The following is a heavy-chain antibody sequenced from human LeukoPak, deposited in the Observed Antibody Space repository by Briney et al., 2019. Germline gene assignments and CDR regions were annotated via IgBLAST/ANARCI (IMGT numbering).Heavy chain of an antibody. Sequence: SETLSLTCGVFGGSFSDYNWSWLRQPPGKGLEWIGEIKQSGSTNYNPSLKSRVTISVDTSKNQFSLKLSSVTVADTAVYYCAGHYGMSAYWYYFDYWGQGTLVTVSS. CDR2: IKQSGST. CDR1: GGSFSDYN. V-gene: IGHV4-34*01. J-gene: IGHJ4*02. CDR3: AGHYGMSAYWYYFDY. D-gene: IGHD3-3*01.